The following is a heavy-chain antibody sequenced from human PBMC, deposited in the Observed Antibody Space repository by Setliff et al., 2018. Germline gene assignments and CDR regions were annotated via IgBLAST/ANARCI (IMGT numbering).Heavy chain of an antibody. CDR2: ISPYNEKT. Sequence: ASVKVSCKTSGYNFITFGISWVRQAPGQGLEWMGWISPYNEKTNYAEKFQGRVTMTTDTSTTTVYMEVASLRSDDTAVFYCVRGPGPSVVVAMPFDRWGQGTLVTVSS. V-gene: IGHV1-18*01. D-gene: IGHD5-12*01. CDR3: VRGPGPSVVVAMPFDR. J-gene: IGHJ4*02. CDR1: GYNFITFG.